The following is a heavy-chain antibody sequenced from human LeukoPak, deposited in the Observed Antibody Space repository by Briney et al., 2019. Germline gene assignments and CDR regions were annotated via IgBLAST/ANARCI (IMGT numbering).Heavy chain of an antibody. V-gene: IGHV3-30*04. CDR1: RFTFSSYA. J-gene: IGHJ6*02. D-gene: IGHD3-10*01. Sequence: PGRSLRLSCAASRFTFSSYAMHWVRQAPGKGLEWVAVISYDGSNKYYADSVKGRFTISRDNSKNTLYLQMNSLRAEDTAVYYCARDRVGSGSYQIDYYYGMDVWGQGTTVTVSS. CDR2: ISYDGSNK. CDR3: ARDRVGSGSYQIDYYYGMDV.